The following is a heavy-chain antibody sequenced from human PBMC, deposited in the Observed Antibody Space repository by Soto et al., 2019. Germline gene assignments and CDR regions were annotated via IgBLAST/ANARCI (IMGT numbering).Heavy chain of an antibody. D-gene: IGHD2-2*01. CDR2: INHSGST. Sequence: PSETLSLTCAVYGGSFSGYYWSWICQPPGKGLEWIGEINHSGSTNYNPSLKSRVTISVDTSKNQFSLKLSSVTAADTAVYYCSIDTLVRDPGVRFDPWGQGTLVTVSS. CDR1: GGSFSGYY. CDR3: SIDTLVRDPGVRFDP. J-gene: IGHJ5*02. V-gene: IGHV4-34*01.